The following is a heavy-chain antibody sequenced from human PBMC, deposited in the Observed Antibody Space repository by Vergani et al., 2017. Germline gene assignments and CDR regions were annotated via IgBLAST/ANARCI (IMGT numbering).Heavy chain of an antibody. D-gene: IGHD7-27*01. CDR3: ARVRKLGNWFDP. V-gene: IGHV3-74*01. CDR1: GFTFSSYW. CDR2: INSDGSTT. J-gene: IGHJ5*02. Sequence: EVQLVESGGGLVQPGGSLRLSCAASGFTFSSYWMHWVRQAPGKGLVWVSRINSDGSTTSYADSVKGRFTISRDNAKNTLYLQMNRLRADDTAVYYCARVRKLGNWFDPWGQGTLVTVSS.